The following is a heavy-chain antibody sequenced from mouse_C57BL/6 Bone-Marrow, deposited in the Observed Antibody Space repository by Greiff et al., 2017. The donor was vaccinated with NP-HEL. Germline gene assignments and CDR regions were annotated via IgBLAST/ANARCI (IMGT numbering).Heavy chain of an antibody. J-gene: IGHJ1*03. CDR2: IRSKSTNYAT. V-gene: IGHV10-1*01. CDR1: GFSFNTYA. CDR3: VRQGVGSSPYFDV. D-gene: IGHD1-1*01. Sequence: GGGLVQPKGSLKLSCAASGFSFNTYAMNWVRQAPGTGLEWVARIRSKSTNYATYYADSVKDRFTISRDDSESMLYLQMNNLKTEDTAMYYCVRQGVGSSPYFDVWGTGTTVTVSS.